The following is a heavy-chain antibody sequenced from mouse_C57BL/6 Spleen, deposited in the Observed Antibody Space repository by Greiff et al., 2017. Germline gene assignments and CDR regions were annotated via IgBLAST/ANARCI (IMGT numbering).Heavy chain of an antibody. CDR2: IDPENGGT. Sequence: EVQLQQSGAELVKPGASVKLSCTASGFNIKDDYMNWVKQRPEQGLEWIGWIDPENGGTDYNSKFQGKATITVDTTSNTAYLQLSSLTSEDTAVYYCTESYYSRKSAYWGQGTLVTVSA. J-gene: IGHJ3*01. V-gene: IGHV14-4*01. CDR3: TESYYSRKSAY. D-gene: IGHD1-1*01. CDR1: GFNIKDDY.